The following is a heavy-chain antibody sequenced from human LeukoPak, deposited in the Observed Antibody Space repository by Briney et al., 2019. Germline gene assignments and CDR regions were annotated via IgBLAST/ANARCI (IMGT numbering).Heavy chain of an antibody. D-gene: IGHD2-15*01. V-gene: IGHV3-20*04. Sequence: PGRSLRLSCTASGFAFDEHGMSWVRQVPGKGLEWVSGINWSGGSTGYADPLRGRFTISRDNAKNSLCLQMDSLRAEDTALYYCARVPLNPAAKGYYYYGMDVWGQGTTVTVSS. CDR2: INWSGGST. CDR1: GFAFDEHG. J-gene: IGHJ6*02. CDR3: ARVPLNPAAKGYYYYGMDV.